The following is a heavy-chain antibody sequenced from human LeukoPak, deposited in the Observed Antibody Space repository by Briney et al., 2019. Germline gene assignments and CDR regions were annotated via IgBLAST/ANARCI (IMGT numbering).Heavy chain of an antibody. Sequence: PSETLSLTRTVSGYSNSRGYYWGWIRQPPGKGLEWIGRIYHSGSTYHNPPLTSRVTISVDTSKNLFYLKLSSVPAPDTAVHCCARGNTIFGVVILYPNNWFDPWGQGTLVTVSS. CDR3: ARGNTIFGVVILYPNNWFDP. CDR2: IYHSGST. D-gene: IGHD3-3*01. J-gene: IGHJ5*02. V-gene: IGHV4-38-2*02. CDR1: GYSNSRGYY.